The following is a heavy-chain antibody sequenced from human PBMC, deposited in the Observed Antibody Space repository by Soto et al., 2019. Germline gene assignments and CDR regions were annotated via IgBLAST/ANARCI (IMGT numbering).Heavy chain of an antibody. Sequence: QVQLVQSGAEVKKPGASVKISCNASGYTFTRYTMNWVRQAPGQRLEWMGWINPDNGNTKSSQNFQDRVIITRDTSASTAYMDLSSMRSEDTAVYYCARGIATGQLDPWGQGTLVTVSS. CDR1: GYTFTRYT. CDR3: ARGIATGQLDP. D-gene: IGHD2-15*01. CDR2: INPDNGNT. V-gene: IGHV1-3*01. J-gene: IGHJ5*02.